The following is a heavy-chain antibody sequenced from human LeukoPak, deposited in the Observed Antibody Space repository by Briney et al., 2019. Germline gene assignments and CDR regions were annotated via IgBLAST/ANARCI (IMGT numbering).Heavy chain of an antibody. J-gene: IGHJ4*02. CDR2: IYTSGST. CDR1: GVSISSYY. V-gene: IGHV4-4*07. CDR3: ARDTYYYDSSGYYRLDY. D-gene: IGHD3-22*01. Sequence: SETLSLTCTVSGVSISSYYWSWIRQPAGKGLEWIGRIYTSGSTNHNPSLKSRVTMSVDTSKNQFSLKLSSVTAADTAVYYCARDTYYYDSSGYYRLDYWGQGTLVTVSA.